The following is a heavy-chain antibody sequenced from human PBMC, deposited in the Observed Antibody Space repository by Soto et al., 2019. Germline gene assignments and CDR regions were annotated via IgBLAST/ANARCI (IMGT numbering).Heavy chain of an antibody. CDR3: ARETSGSTSPLDY. D-gene: IGHD1-26*01. J-gene: IGHJ4*02. V-gene: IGHV3-30-3*01. Sequence: QVQLVESGGGVVQPGRSLRLSCAASGFTFSSYAMHWVRQAPGKGLEWVAVISYDGSNKYYADSVKGRFTISRDNSKNTMYLQMNSLRAEDTAVYYCARETSGSTSPLDYWGQGTLVTVSS. CDR2: ISYDGSNK. CDR1: GFTFSSYA.